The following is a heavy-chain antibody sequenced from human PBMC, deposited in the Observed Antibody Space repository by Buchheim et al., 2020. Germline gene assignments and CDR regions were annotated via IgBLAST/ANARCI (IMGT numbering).Heavy chain of an antibody. CDR3: ARDGYSSGWGYFDY. CDR2: IKQDGSEK. Sequence: EVQLVESGGGLVQPGGSLRVSCAASGFTFSSYWMSWVRQAPGKGLEWVANIKQDGSEKYYVDSVKGRFTISRDNAKHSLSLQMNSLRAEDTAVYDCARDGYSSGWGYFDYWGQGTL. J-gene: IGHJ4*02. V-gene: IGHV3-7*01. D-gene: IGHD6-19*01. CDR1: GFTFSSYW.